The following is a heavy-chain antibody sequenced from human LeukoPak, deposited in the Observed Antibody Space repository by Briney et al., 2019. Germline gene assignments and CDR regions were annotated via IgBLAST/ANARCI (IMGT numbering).Heavy chain of an antibody. J-gene: IGHJ4*02. CDR1: GGSISSSSYY. Sequence: SETLSLTCTVSGGSISSSSYYWGWIRQPPGKGLEWIGSIYYSGSTYYNPSLKSRVTISVDTSKNQFSLKLSSVTAADTAVYYCARHMRRPSFFDYWGQGTLVTVSS. V-gene: IGHV4-39*01. CDR3: ARHMRRPSFFDY. D-gene: IGHD2-2*01. CDR2: IYYSGST.